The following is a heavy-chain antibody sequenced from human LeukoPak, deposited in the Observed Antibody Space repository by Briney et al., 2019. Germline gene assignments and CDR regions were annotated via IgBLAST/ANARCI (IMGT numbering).Heavy chain of an antibody. CDR1: GFTVSSNY. CDR2: IYSGGST. Sequence: GGSLRLSCAASGFTVSSNYMSWVRQAPGRGLEWVSVIYSGGSTYNADSVKGRFTISRDNSKNTLYLQMNSLRAEDTAVYYRARAGILTGYYLGYWGQGTLVTVSS. D-gene: IGHD3-9*01. J-gene: IGHJ4*02. CDR3: ARAGILTGYYLGY. V-gene: IGHV3-66*01.